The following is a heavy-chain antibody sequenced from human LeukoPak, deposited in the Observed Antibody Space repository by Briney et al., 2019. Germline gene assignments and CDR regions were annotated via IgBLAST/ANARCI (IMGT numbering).Heavy chain of an antibody. J-gene: IGHJ4*02. V-gene: IGHV1-24*01. CDR3: AGGSIAARPFDY. D-gene: IGHD6-6*01. CDR1: GYTLTELS. CDR2: FDPEDGET. Sequence: ASVKVSCKVSGYTLTELSMHWVRQAPGKGLEWMGGFDPEDGETIYAQKFQGRVTITEDTSTDTAYMELSSLRSEDTAVYYCAGGSIAARPFDYWGQGTLVTVSS.